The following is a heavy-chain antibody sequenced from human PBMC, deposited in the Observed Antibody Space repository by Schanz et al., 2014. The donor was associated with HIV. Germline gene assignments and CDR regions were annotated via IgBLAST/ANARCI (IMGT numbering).Heavy chain of an antibody. V-gene: IGHV1-8*01. CDR1: GYTFTTYD. CDR3: ARGRYYGSEFDY. J-gene: IGHJ4*02. D-gene: IGHD3-10*01. Sequence: QVQLVQSGAEVKNPGASVKVSCKASGYTFTTYDINWVRQATGQGLEWMGWMNPNSGNTGYAQKSGGRVPRTRTTAISTAYMELSSLRSEDTAFYYCARGRYYGSEFDYWGQGTLVTVSS. CDR2: MNPNSGNT.